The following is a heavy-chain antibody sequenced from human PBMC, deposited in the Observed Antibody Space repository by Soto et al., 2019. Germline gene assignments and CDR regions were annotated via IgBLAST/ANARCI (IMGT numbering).Heavy chain of an antibody. D-gene: IGHD3-10*01. Sequence: PSETLSLTCAVYGGSFSGYYCSWIRQPPWRGLEWIGEINHSGTTNNNPSLKSRVTISVDTSKKQFSLKVSSVTAADTAVYYCATRTAGGSETYYNSWFDPWGQGTLVPVSP. CDR2: INHSGTT. J-gene: IGHJ5*02. CDR1: GGSFSGYY. CDR3: ATRTAGGSETYYNSWFDP. V-gene: IGHV4-34*01.